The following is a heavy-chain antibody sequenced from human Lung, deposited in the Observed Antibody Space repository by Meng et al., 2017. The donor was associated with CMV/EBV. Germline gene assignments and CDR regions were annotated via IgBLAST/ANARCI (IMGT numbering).Heavy chain of an antibody. J-gene: IGHJ4*02. CDR3: ARGRYDFWSGYYRGYFDY. D-gene: IGHD3-3*01. CDR2: INHSGNT. CDR1: GGSFSGYY. V-gene: IGHV4-34*01. Sequence: TLSLTCXVYGGSFSGYYWSWIRQPPGKGLEWIGEINHSGNTNYNPSLKSRVTISVDTSKNQFSLKLSSVTAADTAVYYCARGRYDFWSGYYRGYFDYWGQGTLVTVSS.